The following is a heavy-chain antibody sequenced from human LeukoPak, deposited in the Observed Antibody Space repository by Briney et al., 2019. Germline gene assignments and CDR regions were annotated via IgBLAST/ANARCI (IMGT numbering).Heavy chain of an antibody. CDR3: ARMETLWGSYRFLGYYTDV. V-gene: IGHV1-8*03. J-gene: IGHJ6*03. Sequence: ASVKVSCKASGYTFTSYDINWVRQATGQGLEWMGLMNPNSGNTGYAQKFQGRVTITRNTSISTAYMELNSLRSEDTAVYYCARMETLWGSYRFLGYYTDVWGKGTTVTVSS. D-gene: IGHD3-16*02. CDR1: GYTFTSYD. CDR2: MNPNSGNT.